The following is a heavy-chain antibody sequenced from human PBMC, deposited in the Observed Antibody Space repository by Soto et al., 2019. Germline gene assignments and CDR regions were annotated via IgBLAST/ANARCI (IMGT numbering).Heavy chain of an antibody. D-gene: IGHD3-22*01. J-gene: IGHJ3*01. CDR1: GDSISSGEYY. V-gene: IGHV4-30-4*01. Sequence: QVHLQESGPGLVKPSQTLSLTCTVSGDSISSGEYYWAWIRQPPGKGLEWIGYVFYKGNNYYNPSLKSRLSIAVDTAKSQFSLRLSSVTAADTAVYYCARRYYFDSSGYADALDVWGQGTNVIVSS. CDR2: VFYKGNN. CDR3: ARRYYFDSSGYADALDV.